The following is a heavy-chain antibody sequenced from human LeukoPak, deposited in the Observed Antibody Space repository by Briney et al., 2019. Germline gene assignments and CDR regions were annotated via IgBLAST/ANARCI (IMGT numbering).Heavy chain of an antibody. J-gene: IGHJ4*02. Sequence: SQTLSLTCAVSGGSISSGGYSWSWIRQPPGKGLEWIGYIYHSGSTYYNPSLKSRVTISVDKSKNQFSLKLSSVTAADTAVYYCARDLGYCSSTSCREDGDYWGQGTLVTVSS. CDR3: ARDLGYCSSTSCREDGDY. CDR2: IYHSGST. CDR1: GGSISSGGYS. D-gene: IGHD2-2*01. V-gene: IGHV4-30-2*01.